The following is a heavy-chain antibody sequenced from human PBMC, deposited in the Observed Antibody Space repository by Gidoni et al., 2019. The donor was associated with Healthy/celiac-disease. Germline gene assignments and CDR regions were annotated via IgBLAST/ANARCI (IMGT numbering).Heavy chain of an antibody. V-gene: IGHV1-2*02. J-gene: IGHJ5*02. CDR1: GYPFTGYY. CDR2: INPNSGGT. Sequence: QVQLVQSGAEVKKPGASVKVSCKASGYPFTGYYMHWVRQAPGQGLEWMGWINPNSGGTNYAQKFQGRVTMTRDTSISTAYMELSRLRSDDTAVYYCARDTGRYCSSTSCYTGRVHWFDPWGQGTLVTVSS. D-gene: IGHD2-2*02. CDR3: ARDTGRYCSSTSCYTGRVHWFDP.